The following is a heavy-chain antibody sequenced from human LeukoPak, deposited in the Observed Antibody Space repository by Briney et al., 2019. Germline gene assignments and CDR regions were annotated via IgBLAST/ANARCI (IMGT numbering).Heavy chain of an antibody. CDR3: ARLGYGSGSYYNQNWFDP. J-gene: IGHJ5*02. Sequence: PGGSLRPSCAASGFAFSDYYMSWIRQAPGKGLEWVSYISSSGSTIYYADSVKGRFTISRDNAKNSLYLQMNSLRAEGTAVYYCARLGYGSGSYYNQNWFDPWGQGTLVTVSS. V-gene: IGHV3-11*04. CDR1: GFAFSDYY. CDR2: ISSSGSTI. D-gene: IGHD3-10*01.